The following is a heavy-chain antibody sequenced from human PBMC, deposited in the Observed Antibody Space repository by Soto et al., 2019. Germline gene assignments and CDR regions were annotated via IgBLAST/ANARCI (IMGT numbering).Heavy chain of an antibody. J-gene: IGHJ6*02. CDR1: DTTHW. Sequence: GESLKISCKASDTTHWIGWVRQKPGKGLEWMGIIYPGDSDTKYSPSFQGQVTISVDKSISTAYLHWSSLKASDTATYYCARLVNYYFGMDVWGLGPTVTVYS. V-gene: IGHV5-51*01. CDR3: ARLVNYYFGMDV. CDR2: IYPGDSDT.